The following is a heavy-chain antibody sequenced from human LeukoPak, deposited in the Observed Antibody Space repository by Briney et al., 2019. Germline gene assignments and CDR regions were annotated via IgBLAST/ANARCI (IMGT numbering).Heavy chain of an antibody. Sequence: PGRSLRLSCTASGFSLDDYAMHWVRQLPGKGPEWVSGVSWNNFIVAYADSVKGRFTISRDNAKNALYLQMNSLRPEDTALYYCVKDIKSSHIAFHIWGQGTMVTVRS. J-gene: IGHJ3*02. CDR1: GFSLDDYA. CDR3: VKDIKSSHIAFHI. V-gene: IGHV3-9*01. CDR2: VSWNNFIV.